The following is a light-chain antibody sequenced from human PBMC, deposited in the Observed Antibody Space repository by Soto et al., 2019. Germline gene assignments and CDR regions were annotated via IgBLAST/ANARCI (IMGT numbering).Light chain of an antibody. V-gene: IGLV2-14*01. CDR2: DVS. Sequence: QSALTQPASVSGSPGQSITISCTGTSSDIGYYNYVSWYQQHPGKAPKLMIYDVSNRPSGVSNRFSGSKSGNTASLTISGLQAEDEADYYCSSYTSSSTLVVFGGGTKLTV. J-gene: IGLJ2*01. CDR1: SSDIGYYNY. CDR3: SSYTSSSTLVV.